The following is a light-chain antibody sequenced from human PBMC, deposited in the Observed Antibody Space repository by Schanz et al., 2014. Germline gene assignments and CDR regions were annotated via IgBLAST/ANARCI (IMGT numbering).Light chain of an antibody. CDR3: QSYDSSLIGWV. CDR1: TSNIGDNY. CDR2: KNN. V-gene: IGLV1-40*01. Sequence: QSVLTQPPSVSAAPGQKVTISCSGSTSNIGDNYVSWFQQLPGTAPKLLIYKNNQRPSGVPDRFSGSKSGTSASLAITGLQAEDEADYYCQSYDSSLIGWVFGGGTKLTVL. J-gene: IGLJ3*02.